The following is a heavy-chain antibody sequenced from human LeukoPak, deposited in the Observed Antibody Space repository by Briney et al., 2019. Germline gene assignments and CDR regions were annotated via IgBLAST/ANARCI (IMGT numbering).Heavy chain of an antibody. Sequence: SETLSLTCTASGYSLSSGYYWGWIRQPPGKGLEWIGSIYYSGSTYYNPSLKSRVTISVDTSKNQFSLKLSSVTAADTAVYYCARVPGGALNWFDPWGQGTLVTVSS. D-gene: IGHD1-1*01. CDR3: ARVPGGALNWFDP. V-gene: IGHV4-38-2*02. J-gene: IGHJ5*02. CDR2: IYYSGST. CDR1: GYSLSSGYY.